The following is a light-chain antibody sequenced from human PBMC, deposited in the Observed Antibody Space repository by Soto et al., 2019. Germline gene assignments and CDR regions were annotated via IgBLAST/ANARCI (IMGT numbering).Light chain of an antibody. Sequence: QSALTQPASVSGSPGQSITISCIGTSSDVGGYNYVSWYQQHPGKAPKLMIYDVTNRPSGVSNRFSGSKSGTTASLTISGLQAEDEADYYCSSYTSSITYVFGTGTKVTVL. CDR2: DVT. J-gene: IGLJ1*01. CDR1: SSDVGGYNY. CDR3: SSYTSSITYV. V-gene: IGLV2-14*01.